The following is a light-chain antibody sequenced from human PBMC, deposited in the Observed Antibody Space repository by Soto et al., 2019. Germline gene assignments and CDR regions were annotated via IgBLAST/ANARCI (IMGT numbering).Light chain of an antibody. V-gene: IGKV3-11*02. J-gene: IGKJ5*01. Sequence: EIVLTQSPATLSLSPGERATLSCRASQCVSSYLAWYQQKPGQAPRLLIYDASNRATGIPARFSGSGSGRDFTLTISSLEPEDFAVYYCQQRSNWPPSITFGQGTRLEIK. CDR2: DAS. CDR3: QQRSNWPPSIT. CDR1: QCVSSY.